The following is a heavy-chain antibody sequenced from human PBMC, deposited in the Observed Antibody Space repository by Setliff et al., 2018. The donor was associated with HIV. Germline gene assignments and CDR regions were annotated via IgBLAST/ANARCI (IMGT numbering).Heavy chain of an antibody. CDR3: ATGPPYCSGGSCYSSLHH. D-gene: IGHD2-15*01. Sequence: VSCKASRGTFTSYAFSWVRQAPGQGLEWMGGIIAILGIPSYAQKFQGRVTITADKSTNTAYMELKSLRSEDTALYYCATGPPYCSGGSCYSSLHHWGQGTLVTVSS. CDR2: IIAILGIP. CDR1: RGTFTSYA. J-gene: IGHJ1*01. V-gene: IGHV1-69*10.